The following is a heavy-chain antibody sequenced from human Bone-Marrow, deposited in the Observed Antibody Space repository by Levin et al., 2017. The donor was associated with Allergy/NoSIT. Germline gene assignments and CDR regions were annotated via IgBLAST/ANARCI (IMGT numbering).Heavy chain of an antibody. CDR2: ISMSGSSS. Sequence: GGSLRLSCAASGFIFPNYGMTWVRQAPGKGLEWVSAISMSGSSSDYADSVNGRFTISRDNRRDMVYLQMNSLRPEDTALYLCVRGSTSPDRWGQGTLVSVSS. J-gene: IGHJ5*02. D-gene: IGHD3-16*01. V-gene: IGHV3-23*01. CDR3: VRGSTSPDR. CDR1: GFIFPNYG.